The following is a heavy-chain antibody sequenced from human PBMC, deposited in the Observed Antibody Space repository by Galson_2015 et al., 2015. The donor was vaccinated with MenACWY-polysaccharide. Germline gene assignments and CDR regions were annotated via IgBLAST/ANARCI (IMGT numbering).Heavy chain of an antibody. CDR2: IQYDGSKI. CDR3: AREGSRIVFHAFDT. Sequence: VRQAPGKGLEWVAVIQYDGSKIVYADSVKGRFTISRDNSKNTLFLEMNSLGAEDTAVYYCAREGSRIVFHAFDTWGQGTMVTVSS. J-gene: IGHJ3*02. D-gene: IGHD2-15*01. V-gene: IGHV3-33*01.